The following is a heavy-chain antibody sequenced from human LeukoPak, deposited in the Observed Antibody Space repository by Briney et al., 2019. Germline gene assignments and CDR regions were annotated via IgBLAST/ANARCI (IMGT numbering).Heavy chain of an antibody. J-gene: IGHJ4*02. V-gene: IGHV4-30-4*08. Sequence: SETLSLTCTVSGGSISSGDYYWSWIRQPPGKGLEWIGYIYYSGSTYYNPSLKSRVTISVDTSKNQFSLKLSSVTAAHTAVYYCARDGPWGIAVAGTLDYWGQGTLVTVSS. CDR3: ARDGPWGIAVAGTLDY. CDR1: GGSISSGDYY. CDR2: IYYSGST. D-gene: IGHD6-19*01.